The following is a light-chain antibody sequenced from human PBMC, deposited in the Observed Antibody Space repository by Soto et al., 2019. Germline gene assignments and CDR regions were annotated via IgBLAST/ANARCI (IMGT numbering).Light chain of an antibody. Sequence: QSVLTQPASVSGSPGQSIAISCTGVRTDVDGFDDVSWYQQHPGQAPQLIIYDVYNRPSGVSHRFSGSKSGDTASLTISGLQAEDEAYYNCTSYTNGTTFYVFGTG. CDR1: RTDVDGFDD. J-gene: IGLJ1*01. V-gene: IGLV2-14*03. CDR2: DVY. CDR3: TSYTNGTTFYV.